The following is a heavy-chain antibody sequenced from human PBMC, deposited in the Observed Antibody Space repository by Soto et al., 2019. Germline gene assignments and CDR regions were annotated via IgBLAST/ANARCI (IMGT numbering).Heavy chain of an antibody. CDR2: INADSGDS. D-gene: IGHD3-9*01. Sequence: QAHLVQSGAEVRKPGASVKVSCQALEHTSTIYYIHWVRQARGQGLGWMGWINADSGDSNYAEDFRGRVTFTRDTSTSTFHMELSRLRLDDTDMYFCATRDYDILTGYLHIWGQGTLITVSS. J-gene: IGHJ1*01. CDR1: EHTSTIYY. V-gene: IGHV1-2*02. CDR3: ATRDYDILTGYLHI.